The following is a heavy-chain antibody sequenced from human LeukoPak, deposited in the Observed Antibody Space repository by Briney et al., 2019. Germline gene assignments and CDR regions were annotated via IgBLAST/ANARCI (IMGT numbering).Heavy chain of an antibody. Sequence: GESLKISCKGSGYSFTSYWIVWVRQRPAKGLEWMGIVYPGDSDTRYSPSFQGQVTISIDKSISTVYLHWTSLKASDTAMYYCARQDWNSGMDVWGQGTTVIVSS. CDR3: ARQDWNSGMDV. J-gene: IGHJ6*02. CDR1: GYSFTSYW. V-gene: IGHV5-51*01. CDR2: VYPGDSDT. D-gene: IGHD3/OR15-3a*01.